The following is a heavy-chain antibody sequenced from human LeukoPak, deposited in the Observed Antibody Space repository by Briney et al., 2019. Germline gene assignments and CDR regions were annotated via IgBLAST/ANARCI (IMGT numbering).Heavy chain of an antibody. CDR3: ARTDGDLDY. V-gene: IGHV1-2*02. Sequence: AASVKVSCKASGDTFTDYYMHWLRQAPGQGLEWMGWISLSSGGTYYTQKFQDRVTMTRDTSLSTAYMELSRLRSDDTAVYYCARTDGDLDYWGQGTLVTVSS. CDR2: ISLSSGGT. D-gene: IGHD4-17*01. CDR1: GDTFTDYY. J-gene: IGHJ4*02.